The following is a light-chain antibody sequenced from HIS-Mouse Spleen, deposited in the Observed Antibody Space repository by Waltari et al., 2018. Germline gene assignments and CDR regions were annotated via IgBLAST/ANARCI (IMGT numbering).Light chain of an antibody. CDR1: QGISSY. J-gene: IGKJ2*01. V-gene: IGKV1-9*01. Sequence: DIQVTQSPSFLSASVGDRVTNTCRASQGISSYLAWYQQKPGKAPKLLIYAASTLQSGVPSRFSGSGSGTEFTLTISSLQPEDFATYYCQQLNSYPYTFGQGTKLEIK. CDR2: AAS. CDR3: QQLNSYPYT.